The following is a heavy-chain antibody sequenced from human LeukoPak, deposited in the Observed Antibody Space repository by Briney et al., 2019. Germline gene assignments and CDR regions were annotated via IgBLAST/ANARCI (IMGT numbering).Heavy chain of an antibody. J-gene: IGHJ3*01. CDR2: ISYSGANS. CDR3: ARDMQLST. V-gene: IGHV3-23*01. CDR1: GFTFSGSA. Sequence: PGGPLRLSCAASGFTFSGSAMSGVRQDPGEGLEWVSLISYSGANSYYTDSVRGRFTISRDNSKDTLFLQMNSLRAEDTAIYYCARDMQLSTWGLGTMVTVSS. D-gene: IGHD3-16*02.